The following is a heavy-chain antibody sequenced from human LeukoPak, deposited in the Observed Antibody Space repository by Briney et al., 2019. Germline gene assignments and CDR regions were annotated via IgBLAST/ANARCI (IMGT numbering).Heavy chain of an antibody. J-gene: IGHJ4*02. V-gene: IGHV1-8*01. CDR3: TRGTRIAVAGTSQRKKFDY. Sequence: GASVKVSCKASGYTFTSYDINWVRQATGQGPEWLGWMNPNSGNTGYAQKFQGRVTITRNTSIGTDYMELSSLRSEDAAVYYCTRGTRIAVAGTSQRKKFDYWGQGTLVTVSS. CDR2: MNPNSGNT. CDR1: GYTFTSYD. D-gene: IGHD6-19*01.